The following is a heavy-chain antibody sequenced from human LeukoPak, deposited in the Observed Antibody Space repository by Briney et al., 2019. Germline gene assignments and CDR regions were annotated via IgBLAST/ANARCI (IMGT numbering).Heavy chain of an antibody. Sequence: PGGSLRLSCAASGFTFSSYSMNWVRQAPGKGLEWVSSISSSSSYIYYADSVKGRFTISRDNAKNSLYLQMNSLRAEDTAVYYCARVHSGYSSGWYRDAFDIWGQGTMVTVS. D-gene: IGHD6-19*01. CDR1: GFTFSSYS. CDR3: ARVHSGYSSGWYRDAFDI. CDR2: ISSSSSYI. J-gene: IGHJ3*02. V-gene: IGHV3-21*01.